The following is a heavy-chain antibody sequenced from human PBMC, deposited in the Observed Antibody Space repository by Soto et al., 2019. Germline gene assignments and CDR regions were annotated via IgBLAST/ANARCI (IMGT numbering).Heavy chain of an antibody. Sequence: GGSLRLSCAASGFTFSSYAMSWVRQAPGKGLEWVSAISGSGGSTYYADSVKGRFTISRDNSKNTLYLQMNSLRAEDTAVYYCAKSVWATMVRGVKKRSNWLDPWGQGTLVTVSS. CDR2: ISGSGGST. CDR1: GFTFSSYA. V-gene: IGHV3-23*01. CDR3: AKSVWATMVRGVKKRSNWLDP. J-gene: IGHJ5*02. D-gene: IGHD3-10*01.